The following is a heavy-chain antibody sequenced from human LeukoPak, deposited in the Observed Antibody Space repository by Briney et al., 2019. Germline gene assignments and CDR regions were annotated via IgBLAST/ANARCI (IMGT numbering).Heavy chain of an antibody. D-gene: IGHD3-22*01. Sequence: SETLSLTCTVSGDSIRSYYWSWVRQPAGKGLEWIGRIYSSGSTNYNPSFKSGVTMSVDTSKNQFSLKLRSVTAADTAVYYCARDSYNYYDSNNYYFLDSWGQGILVTVSS. CDR2: IYSSGST. V-gene: IGHV4-4*07. CDR1: GDSIRSYY. J-gene: IGHJ4*02. CDR3: ARDSYNYYDSNNYYFLDS.